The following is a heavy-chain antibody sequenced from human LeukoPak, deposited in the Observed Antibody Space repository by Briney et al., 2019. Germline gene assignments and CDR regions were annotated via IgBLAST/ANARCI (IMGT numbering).Heavy chain of an antibody. CDR2: INPKSGGT. J-gene: IGHJ4*02. Sequence: GASVKVSCKASGYTFTGYYMHWVRQAPGQGLEWVGWINPKSGGTTYAQKFQGRVTMTRDTSISTAYMELSRLRSDDTAVYYCARDRPGGSGINWGQGTLVTVSS. D-gene: IGHD3-10*01. CDR3: ARDRPGGSGIN. CDR1: GYTFTGYY. V-gene: IGHV1-2*02.